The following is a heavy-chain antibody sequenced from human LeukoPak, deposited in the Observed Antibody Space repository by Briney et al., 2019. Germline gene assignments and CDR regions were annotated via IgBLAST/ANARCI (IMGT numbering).Heavy chain of an antibody. CDR3: AKDLEEQLDFDH. D-gene: IGHD6-13*01. CDR2: ISGRGCST. V-gene: IGHV3-23*01. Sequence: CGSLRVSCAATGFTYSSYAMSWLRQAPGKGLEWVSAISGRGCSTFYALSVEGRFTISRDNSKNTLYLQMNSLRAGDTAVYFCAKDLEEQLDFDHWRQETLDTVSS. CDR1: GFTYSSYA. J-gene: IGHJ4*02.